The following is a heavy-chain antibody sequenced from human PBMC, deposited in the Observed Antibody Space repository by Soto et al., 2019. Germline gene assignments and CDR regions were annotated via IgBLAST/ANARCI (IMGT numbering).Heavy chain of an antibody. CDR2: INHSGST. Sequence: PSETLSLTXAVYGGSFSGYYWSWIRQPPGKGLEWIGEINHSGSTNYNPSLKSRVTISVDTSKNQFSLKLSSVTAADTAVYYCARGSRSMTTVTRRTYFDYWGQGTLVTVS. V-gene: IGHV4-34*01. CDR3: ARGSRSMTTVTRRTYFDY. D-gene: IGHD4-17*01. CDR1: GGSFSGYY. J-gene: IGHJ4*02.